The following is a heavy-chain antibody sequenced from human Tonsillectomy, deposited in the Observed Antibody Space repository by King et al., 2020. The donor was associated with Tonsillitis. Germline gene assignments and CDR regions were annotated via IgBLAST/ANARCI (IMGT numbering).Heavy chain of an antibody. D-gene: IGHD5-12*01. V-gene: IGHV3-20*01. CDR2: INWNGGST. J-gene: IGHJ6*03. CDR1: GFTFDDYG. CDR3: ARPARGYAYMDV. Sequence: QLVQSGGGVVRPGGSLRLSCAASGFTFDDYGMSWVRQAPGKGLEWVSGINWNGGSTGYADSVKGRFTLSRDNAKNSLYLQMNRLRAEDTALYHCARPARGYAYMDVWGKGTTVTVSS.